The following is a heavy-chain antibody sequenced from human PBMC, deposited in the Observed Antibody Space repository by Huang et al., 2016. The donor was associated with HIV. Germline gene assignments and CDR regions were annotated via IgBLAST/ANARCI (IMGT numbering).Heavy chain of an antibody. V-gene: IGHV1-18*01. D-gene: IGHD3-22*01. J-gene: IGHJ5*02. CDR2: ISAYNGDT. CDR1: GYTFHRYG. CDR3: AREMSHYYDISGQARGWFDP. Sequence: QVQLVQSGAEVKEPGASVKVSCKASGYTFHRYGFSWVRQAPGQGLEWMGWISAYNGDTNYAQKFQGRVTLTTDTPTTTAYMELRSLRSDDTAVYYCAREMSHYYDISGQARGWFDPWGQGTLVTVSS.